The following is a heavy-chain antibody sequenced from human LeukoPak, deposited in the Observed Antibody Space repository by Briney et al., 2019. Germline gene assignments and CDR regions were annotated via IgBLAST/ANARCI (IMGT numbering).Heavy chain of an antibody. V-gene: IGHV3-23*01. CDR1: GFSFRTHA. D-gene: IGHD6-19*01. CDR2: ISGSGINT. Sequence: GGSLRLSCEASGFSFRTHAMGWVRQAPVKGLEWVSAISGSGINTYYADSVKGRFTISRDNSDNTLYLQMNSLRVEDTAVYYCAKGPLIEVAGTTWDYWGQGTLVTVSS. J-gene: IGHJ4*02. CDR3: AKGPLIEVAGTTWDY.